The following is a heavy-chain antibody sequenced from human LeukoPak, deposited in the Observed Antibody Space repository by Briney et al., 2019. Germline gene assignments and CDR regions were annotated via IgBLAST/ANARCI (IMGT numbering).Heavy chain of an antibody. CDR2: IYYSGST. V-gene: IGHV4-39*07. CDR3: ARGGSSGWYENWFDP. J-gene: IGHJ5*02. Sequence: SETLSLTCTVSGGSISSSSYYWGWIRQPPGKGLEWIGSIYYSGSTNYNPSLKSRVTISVDASKNQFSLKLSSVTAADTAVYYCARGGSSGWYENWFDPWGQGTLVTVSS. CDR1: GGSISSSSYY. D-gene: IGHD6-19*01.